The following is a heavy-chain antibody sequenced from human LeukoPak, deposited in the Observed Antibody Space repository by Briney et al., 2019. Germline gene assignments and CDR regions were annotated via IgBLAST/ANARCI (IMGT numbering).Heavy chain of an antibody. V-gene: IGHV4-39*01. CDR1: GGSISSSSYY. J-gene: IGHJ4*02. CDR2: IYYSGST. Sequence: SETLSLTCTVSGGSISSSSYYWGWIRQPPGEGLEWIGSIYYSGSTYYNPSLKSRVTISVDTSKNQFSLKLSSVTAADTAVYYCARGYSYGYIDYWGQGTLVTVSS. D-gene: IGHD5-18*01. CDR3: ARGYSYGYIDY.